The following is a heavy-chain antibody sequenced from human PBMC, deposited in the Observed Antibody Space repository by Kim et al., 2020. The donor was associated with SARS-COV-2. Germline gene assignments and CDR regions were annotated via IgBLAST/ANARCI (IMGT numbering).Heavy chain of an antibody. CDR3: ARLVSIYDFWSGLDY. J-gene: IGHJ4*02. V-gene: IGHV4-59*08. D-gene: IGHD3-3*01. Sequence: SETLSLTCTVSGGSISSYYWSWIRQPPGKGLEWIGYIYYSGSTNYNPSLKSRVTISVDTSKNQFSLKLSSVTAADTAVYYCARLVSIYDFWSGLDYWGQGTLVTVSS. CDR2: IYYSGST. CDR1: GGSISSYY.